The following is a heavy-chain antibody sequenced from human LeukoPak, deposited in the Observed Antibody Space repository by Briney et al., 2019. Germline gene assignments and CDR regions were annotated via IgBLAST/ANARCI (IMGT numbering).Heavy chain of an antibody. Sequence: ASVKVSCKASGYTFTGYYMHWVRQAPGQGLEWMGWINPNSGGTNYAQYFQGRVTMTRDTSITTAYMEVSRVRSDDTAVYYCALYSSGLFDPWGQGTLVTVSS. D-gene: IGHD6-19*01. CDR1: GYTFTGYY. J-gene: IGHJ5*02. CDR2: INPNSGGT. CDR3: ALYSSGLFDP. V-gene: IGHV1-2*02.